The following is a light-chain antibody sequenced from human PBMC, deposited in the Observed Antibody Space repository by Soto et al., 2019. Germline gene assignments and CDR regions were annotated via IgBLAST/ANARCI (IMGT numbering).Light chain of an antibody. CDR2: VTT. Sequence: QSVLTQPPSVSGSPGQAFTISCTGTSPNIGEVYDVHWYQQLPGKAPKLLIYVTTNRPSGVPDRFSGSKSGTPASLAITGLRAEDEADYYCQSYDSSQSGWVFGGGTKLTVL. J-gene: IGLJ3*02. CDR1: SPNIGEVYD. CDR3: QSYDSSQSGWV. V-gene: IGLV1-40*01.